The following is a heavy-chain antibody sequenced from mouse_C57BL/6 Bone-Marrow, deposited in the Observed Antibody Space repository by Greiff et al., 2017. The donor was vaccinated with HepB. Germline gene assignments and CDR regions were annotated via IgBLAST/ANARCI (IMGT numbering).Heavy chain of an antibody. Sequence: EVKVEESGGGLVQPGGSLKLSCAASGFTFSDYGMAWVRQAPRKGPEWVAFISNLAYSIYYADTVTGRFTISRENAKNTLYLEMSSLRSEDTAMYYCARHGGYAMDYWGQGTSVTVSS. CDR3: ARHGGYAMDY. CDR1: GFTFSDYG. J-gene: IGHJ4*01. V-gene: IGHV5-15*04. CDR2: ISNLAYSI.